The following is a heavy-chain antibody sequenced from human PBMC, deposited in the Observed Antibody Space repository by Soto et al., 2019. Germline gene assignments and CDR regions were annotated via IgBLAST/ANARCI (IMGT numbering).Heavy chain of an antibody. CDR3: TRHDDFWSSDYYYTDV. V-gene: IGHV3-73*01. Sequence: PGGSLRLSCAASGFTFSGSTMHWVRQASGKGLEWVGRIRSKASSYATAYAASVKGRFTISRDDSKNTAYLQMSSLKTEDTAVYYCTRHDDFWSSDYYYTDVWGKGTTVTVSS. D-gene: IGHD3-3*01. CDR1: GFTFSGST. CDR2: IRSKASSYAT. J-gene: IGHJ6*03.